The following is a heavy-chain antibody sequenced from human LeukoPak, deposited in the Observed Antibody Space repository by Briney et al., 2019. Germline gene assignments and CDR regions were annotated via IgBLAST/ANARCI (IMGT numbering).Heavy chain of an antibody. Sequence: ASVKVSCKASGYTFTGYYMHWVRQAPGQGLEWMGGIIPIFGTANYAQKFQGRVTITADESTSTAYMELSSLRSEDTAVYYCARGSVDDMVRGNNWFDPWGQGTLVTVSS. V-gene: IGHV1-69*13. CDR1: GYTFTGYY. CDR2: IIPIFGTA. D-gene: IGHD3-10*01. CDR3: ARGSVDDMVRGNNWFDP. J-gene: IGHJ5*02.